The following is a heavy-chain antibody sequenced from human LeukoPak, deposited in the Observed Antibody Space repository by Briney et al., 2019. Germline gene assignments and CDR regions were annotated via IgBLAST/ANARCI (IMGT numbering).Heavy chain of an antibody. J-gene: IGHJ5*02. Sequence: PSGTLSLTCAVSGGSISSSNWWSWVRQPPGKGLEWIGEIYHSGSTNYNPSLKSRVTISVDKSKNQFSLKLSSVTAADTAVYYCARSRAAPNSSSSDGLFDPWGQGTLVTVSS. CDR1: GGSISSSNW. V-gene: IGHV4-4*02. CDR3: ARSRAAPNSSSSDGLFDP. D-gene: IGHD6-6*01. CDR2: IYHSGST.